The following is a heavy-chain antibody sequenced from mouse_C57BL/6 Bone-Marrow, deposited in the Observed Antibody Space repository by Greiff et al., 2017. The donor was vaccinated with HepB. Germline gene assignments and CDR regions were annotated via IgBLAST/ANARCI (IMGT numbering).Heavy chain of an antibody. CDR1: GYTFTSYT. Sequence: VLLQQSGAELARPGASVKMSCKASGYTFTSYTMHWVKQRPGQGLEWIGYINPSSGYTKYNQKFKDKATLTADKSSSTAYMQLSSLTSEDSAVYYCARSGLRQEDYWCQGTTLTVSS. J-gene: IGHJ2*01. CDR2: INPSSGYT. D-gene: IGHD1-2*01. V-gene: IGHV1-4*01. CDR3: ARSGLRQEDY.